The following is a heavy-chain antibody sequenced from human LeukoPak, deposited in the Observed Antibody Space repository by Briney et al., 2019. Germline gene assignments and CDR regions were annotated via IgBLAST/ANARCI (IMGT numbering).Heavy chain of an antibody. Sequence: NPSETLSLTCAVYGGSFSGYYWSWIRQPPGKGLEWIGEINHSGSTNYNPSLKSRVTISVDTSKNQFSLKLSSVTAADTAVYYCARVWYYHSSGYWSTIDYWGQGTLVTVSS. V-gene: IGHV4-34*01. J-gene: IGHJ4*02. CDR2: INHSGST. CDR3: ARVWYYHSSGYWSTIDY. CDR1: GGSFSGYY. D-gene: IGHD3-22*01.